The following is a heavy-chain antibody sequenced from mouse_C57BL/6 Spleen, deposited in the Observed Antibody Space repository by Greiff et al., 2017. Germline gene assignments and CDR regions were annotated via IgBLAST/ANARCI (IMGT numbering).Heavy chain of an antibody. J-gene: IGHJ1*03. CDR3: ARAGGTRYFDD. D-gene: IGHD1-1*02. Sequence: VQLKQSGPGLVKPSPSLSLTCSVTGYSITSGYYWNWIRQFPGNKLEWMGYISYDGSNNYNPTLKNRISITRDTSKNQFFLKLNSVTTEDTATYYCARAGGTRYFDDWGTGTTVTVSS. CDR1: GYSITSGYY. V-gene: IGHV3-6*01. CDR2: ISYDGSN.